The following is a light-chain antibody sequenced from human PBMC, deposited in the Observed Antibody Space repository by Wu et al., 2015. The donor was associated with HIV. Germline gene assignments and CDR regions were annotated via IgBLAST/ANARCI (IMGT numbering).Light chain of an antibody. V-gene: IGKV3-20*01. CDR1: QTIVNNY. CDR2: DTS. CDR3: QQYDSSLWT. Sequence: EVVLTQSPGTLSLSPGERVTLSCRASQTIVNNYLAWYQQKPGQAPRLLIYDTSTRASDIPNRFSGSGSGTDFTLTISRLEPEDFAVYYCQQYDSSLWTFGQGTKVEIK. J-gene: IGKJ1*01.